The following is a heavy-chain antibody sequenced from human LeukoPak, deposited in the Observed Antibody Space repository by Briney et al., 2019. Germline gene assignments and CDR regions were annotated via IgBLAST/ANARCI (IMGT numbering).Heavy chain of an antibody. D-gene: IGHD2-21*01. CDR1: GLTLHDYA. CDR3: AKQPYNYYYLDV. V-gene: IGHV3-23*01. Sequence: PGGSLRLSCAISGLTLHDYAMTTVRQAPGKGLECASTIVGDSSKTYYADSVKGRFTISRDNSNYMLFLHMNSLRAEDTAIYYCAKQPYNYYYLDVWGKGTTVTVSS. J-gene: IGHJ6*03. CDR2: IVGDSSKT.